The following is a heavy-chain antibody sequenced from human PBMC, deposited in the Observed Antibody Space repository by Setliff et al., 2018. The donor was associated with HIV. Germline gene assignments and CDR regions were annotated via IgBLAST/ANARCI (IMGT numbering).Heavy chain of an antibody. D-gene: IGHD6-19*01. V-gene: IGHV1-24*01. CDR1: GYTLTELS. Sequence: ASVKVSCKVSGYTLTELSMHWVRQAPGKGLEWMGGFDPEDGETIYAQKFQGRVTMTEDTSTDTAYMELSSLGSEDTAVYYCATSPPVAGTLHWFDPWGQGTLVTVSS. J-gene: IGHJ5*02. CDR2: FDPEDGET. CDR3: ATSPPVAGTLHWFDP.